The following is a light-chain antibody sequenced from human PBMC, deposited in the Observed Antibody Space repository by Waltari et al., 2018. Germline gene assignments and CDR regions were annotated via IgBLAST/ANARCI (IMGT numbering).Light chain of an antibody. J-gene: IGKJ4*01. CDR1: QSVSSN. Sequence: EIVMTQSPATLSVSPGERATLSCRASQSVSSNVAWYQQKPGKAPRLLIYGASTRATGVPARFSGSGSGTDFTLTISGLQSEDYAVYFCHQHNSWPPLSFGGGTKVEIK. CDR2: GAS. V-gene: IGKV3-15*01. CDR3: HQHNSWPPLS.